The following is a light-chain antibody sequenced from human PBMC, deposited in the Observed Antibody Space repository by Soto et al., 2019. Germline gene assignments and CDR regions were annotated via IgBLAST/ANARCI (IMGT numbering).Light chain of an antibody. J-gene: IGKJ4*01. V-gene: IGKV1-12*01. CDR1: RGISSW. CDR3: QQANSFPLT. Sequence: DIQMTQSPSSVSGSVGDRVTISCRASRGISSWLAWYQQKPGKAPKLLIYAASSLQSGVPSRFSGSGSGTDFTLTISSLQPEDFATYYCQQANSFPLTFGGGTKVEIK. CDR2: AAS.